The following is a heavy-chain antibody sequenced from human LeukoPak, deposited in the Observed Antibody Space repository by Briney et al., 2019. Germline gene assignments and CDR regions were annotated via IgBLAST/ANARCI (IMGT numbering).Heavy chain of an antibody. Sequence: GGSLRLSCATSGFTFSSYGMSWVRQAPGKGLEWVSAISGSGGSTYYADSVKGRFTISRDNAKNSLYLQMNSLRAEDTAVYYCARDYSPLPRLQLERRYYYYYMDVWGKGTTVTVSS. CDR3: ARDYSPLPRLQLERRYYYYYMDV. J-gene: IGHJ6*03. V-gene: IGHV3-23*01. D-gene: IGHD1-1*01. CDR1: GFTFSSYG. CDR2: ISGSGGST.